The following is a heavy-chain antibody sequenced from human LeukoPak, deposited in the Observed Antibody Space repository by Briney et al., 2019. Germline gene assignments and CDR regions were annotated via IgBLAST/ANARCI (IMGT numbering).Heavy chain of an antibody. CDR3: ARDPMYCSGGSCYVTDY. V-gene: IGHV3-7*01. D-gene: IGHD2-15*01. Sequence: GGSLRLSCAASGFTFSNYWMSWVRQAPGKGLEWVANIKEDGSEKYYVDSVKGRFTISRDNAENSLFLQMNSLRAEDTAVYYCARDPMYCSGGSCYVTDYWGQGTLVTVSS. CDR2: IKEDGSEK. J-gene: IGHJ4*02. CDR1: GFTFSNYW.